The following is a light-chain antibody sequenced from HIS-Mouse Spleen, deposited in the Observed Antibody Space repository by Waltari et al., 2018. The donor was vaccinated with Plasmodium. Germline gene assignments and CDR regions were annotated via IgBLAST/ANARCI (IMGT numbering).Light chain of an antibody. CDR3: QQYYSTPYT. V-gene: IGKV4-1*01. Sequence: DNVLTLSIDSLAVSLGERATVHCKSSKSVLYSTNNKNYLDCYQQKPGQPSKLLIYWASTRESGVPDRFSGSGSGTDFTLTISSLQAEDVAVYYCQQYYSTPYTFGQGTKLEIK. CDR1: KSVLYSTNNKNY. J-gene: IGKJ2*01. CDR2: WAS.